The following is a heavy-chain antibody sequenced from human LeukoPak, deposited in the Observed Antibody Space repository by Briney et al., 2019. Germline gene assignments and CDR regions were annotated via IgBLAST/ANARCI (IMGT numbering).Heavy chain of an antibody. V-gene: IGHV3-7*01. Sequence: PGGSLRLSCAASGFTFSSYWMSWVRQAPGKGLEWVANIKQDGSEKYYVDSVKGRFTISRDNAKNSLYLQTNSLRAEDTAVYYCARVKEASAFDIWGQGTMVTVSS. CDR2: IKQDGSEK. D-gene: IGHD5-12*01. CDR1: GFTFSSYW. CDR3: ARVKEASAFDI. J-gene: IGHJ3*02.